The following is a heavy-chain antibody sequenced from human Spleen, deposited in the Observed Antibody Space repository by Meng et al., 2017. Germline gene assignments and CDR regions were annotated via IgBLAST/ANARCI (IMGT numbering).Heavy chain of an antibody. CDR3: ARSDYSY. D-gene: IGHD4-11*01. V-gene: IGHV3-74*01. J-gene: IGHJ4*02. CDR2: INSDGSSV. CDR1: GFTFSTFW. Sequence: EVQLVESGGGLVQPGGSLRLSCAASGFTFSTFWMHWVRQAPGKGLVWVSRINSDGSSVNYADSVKGRFTISRDNAKNTLYLQLNSLRAEDTAVHYCARSDYSYWGQGTLVTVSS.